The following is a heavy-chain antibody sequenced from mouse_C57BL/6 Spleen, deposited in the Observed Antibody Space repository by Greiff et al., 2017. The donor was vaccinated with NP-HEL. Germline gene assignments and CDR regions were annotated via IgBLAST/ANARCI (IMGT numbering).Heavy chain of an antibody. Sequence: EVMLVESGGGLVKPGGSLKLSCAASGFTFSSYTMSWVRQTPEKRLEWVATISGGGGNTYYPDSVKGRFTISRDNAKNTLYLQMSSLRSEDTALYYCARQGDYDGEYYFDYWGQGTTLTVSS. CDR1: GFTFSSYT. CDR2: ISGGGGNT. D-gene: IGHD2-4*01. CDR3: ARQGDYDGEYYFDY. J-gene: IGHJ2*01. V-gene: IGHV5-9*01.